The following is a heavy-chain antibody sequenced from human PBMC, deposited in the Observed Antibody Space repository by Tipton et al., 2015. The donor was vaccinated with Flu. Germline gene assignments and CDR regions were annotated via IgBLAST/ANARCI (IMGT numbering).Heavy chain of an antibody. CDR2: ISAYNGNT. CDR3: ARDQYYYDSSGDAFDI. J-gene: IGHJ3*02. CDR1: GYTFTSYG. V-gene: IGHV1-18*01. D-gene: IGHD3-22*01. Sequence: QLVQSGAEVKKPGASVKASCKASGYTFTSYGISWVRQAPGQGLEWMGWISAYNGNTNYAQKLQGRVTMTTDTSTSTAYMELRSLRSDDTAVYYCARDQYYYDSSGDAFDIWGQGTMVTVSS.